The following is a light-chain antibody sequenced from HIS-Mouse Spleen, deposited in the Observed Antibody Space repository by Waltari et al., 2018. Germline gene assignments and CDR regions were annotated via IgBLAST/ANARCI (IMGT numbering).Light chain of an antibody. Sequence: QSALTQPPSAAGSPGQSVTISCTGTSSYVGGYNYVSCYQQHPGKATKLIIYEVSKRPSGVPDRFSGSKSGNTASLTVSGLQAEDEADYYCSSYAGSNNFVVFGGGTKLTVL. CDR3: SSYAGSNNFVV. V-gene: IGLV2-8*01. CDR1: SSYVGGYNY. J-gene: IGLJ2*01. CDR2: EVS.